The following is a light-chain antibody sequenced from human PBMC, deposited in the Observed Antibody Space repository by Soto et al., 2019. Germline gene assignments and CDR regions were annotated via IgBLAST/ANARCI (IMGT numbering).Light chain of an antibody. Sequence: QSVLTQPPSASGTPGRRLTISCSGSISNIAINSVSWYQKVPGTAPKLLIHSSQQRPSGVPDRFSGSKSGPSASLAISELHSEDEADYYCCSYAGSSTYVFGTGTKITVL. CDR1: ISNIAINS. J-gene: IGLJ1*01. V-gene: IGLV1-44*01. CDR3: CSYAGSSTYV. CDR2: SSQ.